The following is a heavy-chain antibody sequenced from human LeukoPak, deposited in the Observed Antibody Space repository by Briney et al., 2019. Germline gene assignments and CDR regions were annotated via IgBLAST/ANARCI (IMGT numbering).Heavy chain of an antibody. Sequence: GGSLRLSCAASGFTFSSYAMSWVRQAPGKGLEWVSAISDSGNTYHADSVKGRFTISRDNSKNTLYLQMNSLRAEDTAVYYCAKLREWELPDLFDYWGQGTLVTVSS. D-gene: IGHD1-26*01. V-gene: IGHV3-23*01. J-gene: IGHJ4*02. CDR2: ISDSGNT. CDR1: GFTFSSYA. CDR3: AKLREWELPDLFDY.